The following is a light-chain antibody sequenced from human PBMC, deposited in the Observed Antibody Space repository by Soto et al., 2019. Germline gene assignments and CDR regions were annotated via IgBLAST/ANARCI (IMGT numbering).Light chain of an antibody. J-gene: IGKJ1*01. V-gene: IGKV3-20*01. CDR1: QRVSSSY. Sequence: EIVLTQSPGTLSLSPGERATLSCRASQRVSSSYLAWYQQTPGQAPRLLIYDTSSRATGVPDRFSGSGSGTDFTLTISRLEPEDFAVYSCQQYGSSPWTFGRGTKVDIK. CDR3: QQYGSSPWT. CDR2: DTS.